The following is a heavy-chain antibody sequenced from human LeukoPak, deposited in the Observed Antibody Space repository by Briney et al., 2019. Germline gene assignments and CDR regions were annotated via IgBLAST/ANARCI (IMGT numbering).Heavy chain of an antibody. V-gene: IGHV1-8*01. CDR3: ARRYSLIYYYYGMDV. J-gene: IGHJ6*02. D-gene: IGHD3-9*01. Sequence: GASVKVSCKASGYTFTSSDINWVRQATGQGLEWMGWMNPNSGNTGYAQKFQGRVTMTRNTSISTAYMELSSLRSEDTAVYYCARRYSLIYYYYGMDVWGQGTTVTVSS. CDR1: GYTFTSSD. CDR2: MNPNSGNT.